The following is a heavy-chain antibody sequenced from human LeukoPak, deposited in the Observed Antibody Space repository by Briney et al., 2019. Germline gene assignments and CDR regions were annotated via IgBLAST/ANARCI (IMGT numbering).Heavy chain of an antibody. CDR1: GFTFSSYA. D-gene: IGHD6-19*01. J-gene: IGHJ4*02. CDR3: AKGSGWYGYGDY. CDR2: ISGSGGST. V-gene: IGHV3-23*01. Sequence: GGSLRLSCAASGFTFSSYAMRWVRQAPGKGLEWVSAISGSGGSTYYADSVKGRFTISRDNSKHTLYLQMNSLRAEDTAVYYCAKGSGWYGYGDYWGQGTLVTVSS.